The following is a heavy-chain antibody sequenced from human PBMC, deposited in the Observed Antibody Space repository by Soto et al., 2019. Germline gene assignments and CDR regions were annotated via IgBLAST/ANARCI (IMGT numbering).Heavy chain of an antibody. V-gene: IGHV4-31*03. J-gene: IGHJ5*02. D-gene: IGHD6-13*01. CDR2: IYYSGTT. Sequence: SETLSLTCSVAGGSSSGGDFYWSWIRQHPGKGLEWIGNIYYSGTTYYNPSLKSRLTMSVDTTSNQFSLKLTSVTAADTAVFYGARARRYSSSWFWCAPWGQGILGTVSS. CDR3: ARARRYSSSWFWCAP. CDR1: GGSSSGGDFY.